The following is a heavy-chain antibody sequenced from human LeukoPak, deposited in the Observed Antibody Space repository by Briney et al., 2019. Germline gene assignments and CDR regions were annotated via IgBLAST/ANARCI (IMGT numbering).Heavy chain of an antibody. CDR2: ISSSGNTI. Sequence: GGSLRLSCAASGFTFSSYEMNWVRQAPGKGLEWVSYISSSGNTIYYADSVKGRFTISRDNAKNSLYLQMNSLRDEDTAVYYCASFNIVVVPAANVWGQGTLVTVSS. V-gene: IGHV3-48*03. J-gene: IGHJ4*02. CDR1: GFTFSSYE. D-gene: IGHD2-2*01. CDR3: ASFNIVVVPAANV.